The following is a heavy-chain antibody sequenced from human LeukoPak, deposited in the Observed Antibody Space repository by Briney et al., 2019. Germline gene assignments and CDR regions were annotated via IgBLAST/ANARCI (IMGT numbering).Heavy chain of an antibody. D-gene: IGHD3-10*01. Sequence: ASVKVSCKASGYTFTSYGFSWVRQDPGQGLEWMGWISTYYGNTNYARKLQDRVTMTTDTSTSTAYMELTSLRSDDTAVYYCARVYSTNYYGSGDRPFLFDYWGQGTVVTVSS. CDR2: ISTYYGNT. CDR3: ARVYSTNYYGSGDRPFLFDY. V-gene: IGHV1-18*01. CDR1: GYTFTSYG. J-gene: IGHJ4*02.